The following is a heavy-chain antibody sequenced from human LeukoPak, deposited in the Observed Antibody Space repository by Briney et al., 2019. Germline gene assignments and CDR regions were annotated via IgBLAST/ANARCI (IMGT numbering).Heavy chain of an antibody. CDR1: GFTFSDYF. CDR3: ATNLGGRVDNSPFRPFDC. Sequence: PGGSLRLSCAASGFTFSDYFMSWVRQAPGKGPEWVANIKQDGSEKQYLDAVKGRFTISRDNAKNLLYLEMHSLRVEGTAVYYCATNLGGRVDNSPFRPFDCWGQGKLVTVSS. J-gene: IGHJ4*02. V-gene: IGHV3-7*01. D-gene: IGHD3-22*01. CDR2: IKQDGSEK.